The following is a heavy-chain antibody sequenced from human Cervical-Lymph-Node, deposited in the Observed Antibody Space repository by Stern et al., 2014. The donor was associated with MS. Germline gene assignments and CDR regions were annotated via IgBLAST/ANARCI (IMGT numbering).Heavy chain of an antibody. Sequence: VQLVQSGGGVVQPGTSLRLSCAASGFTFSSYGMHLVRQAPGNGLELVALAWDDGSNGYYTNSVKGRFTISRDNSKNTLSLQMNSLTAEDTAVYYCARGHIPYAYNYLFGYWGQGTLVTVSS. V-gene: IGHV3-33*01. D-gene: IGHD5-24*01. CDR2: AWDDGSNG. CDR3: ARGHIPYAYNYLFGY. CDR1: GFTFSSYG. J-gene: IGHJ4*02.